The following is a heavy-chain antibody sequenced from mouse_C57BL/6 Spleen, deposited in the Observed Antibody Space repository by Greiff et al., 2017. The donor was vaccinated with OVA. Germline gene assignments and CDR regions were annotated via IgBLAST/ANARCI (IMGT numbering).Heavy chain of an antibody. Sequence: EVQRVESGGGLVQPKGSLKLSCAASGFSFNTYAMNWVRQAPGKGLEWVARIRSKSNNYATYYADSVKDRFTISRDDSESMLYLQMNNLKTEDTAMYYCVRQDYYAYYYAMDYWGQGTSVTVSS. CDR1: GFSFNTYA. V-gene: IGHV10-1*01. J-gene: IGHJ4*01. D-gene: IGHD1-1*01. CDR2: IRSKSNNYAT. CDR3: VRQDYYAYYYAMDY.